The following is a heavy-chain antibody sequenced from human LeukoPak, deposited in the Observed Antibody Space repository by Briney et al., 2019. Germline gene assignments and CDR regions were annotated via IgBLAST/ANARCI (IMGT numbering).Heavy chain of an antibody. CDR3: AVIAAANDAFDI. Sequence: ASVKVSCKASGYTFTGYYMHWVRQAPGQGLEWMGWINPNSGGTNYAQKFQGRVTMTRDTSISTAYMELSRLRSDDTAVYYCAVIAAANDAFDIWGQGTMVTVSS. V-gene: IGHV1-2*02. D-gene: IGHD6-13*01. CDR1: GYTFTGYY. J-gene: IGHJ3*02. CDR2: INPNSGGT.